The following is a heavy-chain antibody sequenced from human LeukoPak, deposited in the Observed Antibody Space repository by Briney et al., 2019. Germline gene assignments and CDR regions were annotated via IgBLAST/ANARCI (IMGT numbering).Heavy chain of an antibody. V-gene: IGHV3-23*01. CDR1: GFTFSSYA. CDR3: AKPPTVAGYYYYYMDV. CDR2: ISGSGGST. D-gene: IGHD6-19*01. J-gene: IGHJ6*03. Sequence: PGGSLRLSCAASGFTFSSYAISWVRQAPGKGLEWVSAISGSGGSTFYADSVKGRFTISRDNSKNTLYLQMNILRAEDTAIYYCAKPPTVAGYYYYYMDVWGKGTTVTVSS.